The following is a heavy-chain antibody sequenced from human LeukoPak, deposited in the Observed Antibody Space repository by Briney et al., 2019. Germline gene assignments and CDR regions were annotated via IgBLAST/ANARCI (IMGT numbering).Heavy chain of an antibody. V-gene: IGHV4-39*07. D-gene: IGHD6-13*01. Sequence: SETLSLTCTVSGGSISSSSYYWGWIRQPPGKGLEWIGSIYYSGSTYYNPSLKSRVTISVDTSKNQFSLKLSSVTAADTAVYYCARDRQQLVRGDYFDYWGQGALVTVSS. CDR2: IYYSGST. CDR1: GGSISSSSYY. J-gene: IGHJ4*02. CDR3: ARDRQQLVRGDYFDY.